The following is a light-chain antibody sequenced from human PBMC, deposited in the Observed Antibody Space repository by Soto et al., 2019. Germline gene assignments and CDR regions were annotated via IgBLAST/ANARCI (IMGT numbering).Light chain of an antibody. CDR1: SSDGGGYDY. Sequence: QSALTQPPSSSGSPGQSVTISCTGTSSDGGGYDYVSWYQQHPGKAPKLMIYEVYKRPSGVPDRFSGSKSGNTASLTVSGLQAEDEDEYYCSSHAGSNNLVFGGGTKLTVL. CDR2: EVY. J-gene: IGLJ2*01. CDR3: SSHAGSNNLV. V-gene: IGLV2-8*01.